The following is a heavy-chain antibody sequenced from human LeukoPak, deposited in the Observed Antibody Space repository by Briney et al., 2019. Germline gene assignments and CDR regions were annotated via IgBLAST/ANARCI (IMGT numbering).Heavy chain of an antibody. CDR1: RFTFSNYW. CDR2: INQDGSEK. J-gene: IGHJ4*02. D-gene: IGHD2-2*01. Sequence: PGGSLRLSCAASRFTFSNYWMSWVRQAPGKGLEWVANINQDGSEKYYVDSVRGRFSISRDNAKNSLYLQMNSLRAEDTAVYYCARNHQADYWGQGILVTVSS. CDR3: ARNHQADY. V-gene: IGHV3-7*05.